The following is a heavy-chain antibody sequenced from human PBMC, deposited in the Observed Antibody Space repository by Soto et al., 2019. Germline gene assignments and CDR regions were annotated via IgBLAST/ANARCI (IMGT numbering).Heavy chain of an antibody. D-gene: IGHD3-22*01. CDR1: GGTFSTYT. CDR3: AGDPDSHYNDSHAYSDP. V-gene: IGHV1-69*04. Sequence: SVKVSCKASGGTFSTYTITWVRQAPGQGLEWMGRIIPIIGIINYAQKFQGRVTITADKFTGTAYMELTRLRSDDTAVYYCAGDPDSHYNDSHAYSDPWGQGTLVTVSS. J-gene: IGHJ5*02. CDR2: IIPIIGII.